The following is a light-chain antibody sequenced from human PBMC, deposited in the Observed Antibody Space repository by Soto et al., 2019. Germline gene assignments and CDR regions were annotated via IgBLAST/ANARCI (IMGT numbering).Light chain of an antibody. V-gene: IGKV1-9*01. CDR2: AAS. Sequence: DIQLTQSPSFLSASVGDRVTITCRASQGISSYLAWYQQKPVKAPKLLIYAASTLQSGVPSRFSGSGSGTEITHTISRLQPEDIVTYCCQKLNSYPFTFGPGTKMDI. CDR3: QKLNSYPFT. CDR1: QGISSY. J-gene: IGKJ3*01.